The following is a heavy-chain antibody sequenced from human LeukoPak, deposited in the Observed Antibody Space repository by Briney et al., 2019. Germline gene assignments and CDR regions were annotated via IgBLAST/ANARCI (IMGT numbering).Heavy chain of an antibody. CDR2: FDPEDGET. V-gene: IGHV1-24*01. CDR1: GYSLTELS. J-gene: IGHJ4*02. CDR3: ATGRGFFDF. Sequence: VASVKVSCKASGYSLTELSLHWVRQAPGEGLEWMGNFDPEDGETIYAQKFQGRVTMSEDASTQTAYMELSSLRSEDRAVYYCATGRGFFDFWGQGTLVTVSS.